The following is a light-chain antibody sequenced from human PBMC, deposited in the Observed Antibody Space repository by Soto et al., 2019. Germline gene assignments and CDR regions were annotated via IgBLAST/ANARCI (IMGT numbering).Light chain of an antibody. CDR3: QQYGNSPFFMYT. Sequence: IVLTQSPGTLSLSPGERATLSCRANQSVRSSYLAWYQQKPGQAPRLLIYAASSRATGIPDRFSGSGSGTDFTLTISRLEPEDFAVYYCQQYGNSPFFMYTFGQGTKLEIK. CDR2: AAS. V-gene: IGKV3-20*01. J-gene: IGKJ2*01. CDR1: QSVRSSY.